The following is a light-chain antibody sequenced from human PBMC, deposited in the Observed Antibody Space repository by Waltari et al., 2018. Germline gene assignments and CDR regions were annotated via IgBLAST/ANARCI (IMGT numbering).Light chain of an antibody. J-gene: IGLJ2*01. Sequence: QSALTQPASVSGSPGQSITISCTGTSSDVGGYNSASWYQQYPGKAPKLMIYEVSNRPSGVSNRFSCSKSGNTASLTISGLQAEDEADYYCSSYTTSSTLVFGGGTKLTVL. CDR2: EVS. CDR3: SSYTTSSTLV. CDR1: SSDVGGYNS. V-gene: IGLV2-14*01.